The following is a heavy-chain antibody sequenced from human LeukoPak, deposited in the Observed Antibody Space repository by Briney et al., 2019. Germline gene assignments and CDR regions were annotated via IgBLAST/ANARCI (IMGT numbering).Heavy chain of an antibody. D-gene: IGHD3-22*01. CDR2: IIPIFGTA. J-gene: IGHJ4*02. Sequence: SVKVSCKASGGTFSSYAISWVRQAPGQGLEWMGGIIPIFGTANYAQKFQGRVTITADKSTSTAYMELSSLRSDDTAVYYCARGWGMYDSSGYYLFDYWGQGTLVTVSS. CDR1: GGTFSSYA. V-gene: IGHV1-69*06. CDR3: ARGWGMYDSSGYYLFDY.